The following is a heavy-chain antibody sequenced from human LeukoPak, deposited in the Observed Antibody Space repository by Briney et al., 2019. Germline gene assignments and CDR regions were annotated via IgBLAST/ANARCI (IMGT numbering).Heavy chain of an antibody. V-gene: IGHV3-73*01. Sequence: GGSLRLSCAASGFTFSGSAMHWVRQASGKGLEWVGRIRSKANSYATAYAASVKGRFTISRDDSKNTAYLQMNSLKTEDTAVYYCTRHKGPEGRLFGPKYYYYMDVWGKGTTVTVSS. CDR3: TRHKGPEGRLFGPKYYYYMDV. D-gene: IGHD3-22*01. CDR2: IRSKANSYAT. J-gene: IGHJ6*03. CDR1: GFTFSGSA.